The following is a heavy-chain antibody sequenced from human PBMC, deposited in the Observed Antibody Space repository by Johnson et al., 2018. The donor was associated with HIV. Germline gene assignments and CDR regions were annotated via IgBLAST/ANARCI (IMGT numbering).Heavy chain of an antibody. CDR3: ATPQKGYSAFDI. Sequence: VQLVESGGGLVQPGRSLRLSCAASGFTVSSNYMSWVRQAPGQGLVWVSRIISDVSSAIYTDSVTGRFTISRDNTKNTLYLQMNSLRAEDTAVYYCATPQKGYSAFDIWGQGTMVTVSS. V-gene: IGHV3-74*02. CDR2: IISDVSSA. CDR1: GFTVSSNY. D-gene: IGHD2-15*01. J-gene: IGHJ3*02.